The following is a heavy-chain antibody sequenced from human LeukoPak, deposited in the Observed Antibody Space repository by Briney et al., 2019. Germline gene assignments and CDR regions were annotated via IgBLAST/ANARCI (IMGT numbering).Heavy chain of an antibody. V-gene: IGHV3-30*02. CDR1: GFTFSSYG. Sequence: GGSLRLSCAASGFTFSSYGMHWVRQAPGKGLEWVAFIRYDGSNKYYADSVKGRFTISRDNSKNTLYLQMNSLRAEDTAVYYCAKVPRGIAVAGGVDYWGQGTLVTVSS. CDR3: AKVPRGIAVAGGVDY. D-gene: IGHD6-19*01. CDR2: IRYDGSNK. J-gene: IGHJ4*02.